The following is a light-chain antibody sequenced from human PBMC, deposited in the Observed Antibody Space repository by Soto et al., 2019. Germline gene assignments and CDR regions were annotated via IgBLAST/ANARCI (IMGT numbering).Light chain of an antibody. CDR3: SAWDVSLVV. CDR1: SSNIGTNT. CDR2: SDT. J-gene: IGLJ2*01. Sequence: QSVLTQPPSASVTPGKRVTISCSGSSSNIGTNTVIWYQQLPEAAPKLLIYSDTQQTSGDPDRFSGSKSGTSASLAISGLQSEDEADYYCSAWDVSLVVFGGGTKLTVL. V-gene: IGLV1-44*01.